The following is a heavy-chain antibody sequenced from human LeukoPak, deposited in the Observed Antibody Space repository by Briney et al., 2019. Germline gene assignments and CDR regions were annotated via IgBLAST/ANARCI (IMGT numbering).Heavy chain of an antibody. CDR1: GGSISSSSYY. CDR2: IYYSGST. Sequence: SETLSLTCTVSGGSISSSSYYWGWIRQPPGKGLQWIGSIYYSGSTYYNPSLRRRVTISVDTSKNQFSLNVSSVTAADTAVYYCARWGHYDFWSGYYYYYYMDVWGKGTTVTVSS. V-gene: IGHV4-39*07. J-gene: IGHJ6*03. D-gene: IGHD3-3*01. CDR3: ARWGHYDFWSGYYYYYYMDV.